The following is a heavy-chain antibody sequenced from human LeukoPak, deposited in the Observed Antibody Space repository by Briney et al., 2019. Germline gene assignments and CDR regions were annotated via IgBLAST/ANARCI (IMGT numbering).Heavy chain of an antibody. D-gene: IGHD1/OR15-1a*01. Sequence: PGRSLRLSCAASGFTFSTYAMHWVRQAPGKGLDWVAVISHDGSNKYYGDSVKGRFTISRDNSKNTLFLQMNSLRAEDTAMYYCAKGTKPVMTIPDYWGQGILVTVSS. J-gene: IGHJ4*02. CDR1: GFTFSTYA. CDR2: ISHDGSNK. CDR3: AKGTKPVMTIPDY. V-gene: IGHV3-30*18.